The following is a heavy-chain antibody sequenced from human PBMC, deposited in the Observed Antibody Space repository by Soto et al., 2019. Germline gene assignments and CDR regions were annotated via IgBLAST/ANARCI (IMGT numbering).Heavy chain of an antibody. D-gene: IGHD3-10*01. CDR1: GGSIGSYY. Sequence: SETLSLTCSVSGGSIGSYYWSWIRQPPGKGLEWIGFIHYTGSTKHNPSLKSRVTISVDTSQNQLSLTLSSVTAADTAVYYCARESAGSGKNNWFDPWGQGALVTVSS. CDR2: IHYTGST. CDR3: ARESAGSGKNNWFDP. J-gene: IGHJ5*02. V-gene: IGHV4-59*01.